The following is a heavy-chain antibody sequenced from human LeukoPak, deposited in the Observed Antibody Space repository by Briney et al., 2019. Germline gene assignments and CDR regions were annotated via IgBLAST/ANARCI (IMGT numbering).Heavy chain of an antibody. CDR3: ARAPPRFLEWLPKFDY. CDR1: GYTFTSYY. CDR2: INPSGGST. D-gene: IGHD3-3*01. V-gene: IGHV1-46*01. J-gene: IGHJ4*02. Sequence: ASVNVSCKASGYTFTSYYMHWVRQAPGQGLEWMGIINPSGGSTSYAQKFQGRVTMTRDTSTSTVYMELSSLRSEDTAVYYCARAPPRFLEWLPKFDYWGQGTLVTVSS.